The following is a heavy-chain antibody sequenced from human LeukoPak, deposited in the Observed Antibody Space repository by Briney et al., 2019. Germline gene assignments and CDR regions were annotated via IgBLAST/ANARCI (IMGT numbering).Heavy chain of an antibody. CDR1: GFTFSSYI. CDR3: ATDRSGWYMYFFDY. J-gene: IGHJ4*02. V-gene: IGHV3-21*01. Sequence: GGSLRLSCAASGFTFSSYIVNWGLHAPGKGLEWISSISSGSTFIYYANSVKGRFTISRDNAKNSLFLQMNSLRAEDTAVYYCATDRSGWYMYFFDYWGQGTVVTVSS. CDR2: ISSGSTFI. D-gene: IGHD6-19*01.